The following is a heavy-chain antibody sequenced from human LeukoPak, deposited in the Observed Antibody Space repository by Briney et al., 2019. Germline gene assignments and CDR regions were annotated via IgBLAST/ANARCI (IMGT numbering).Heavy chain of an antibody. D-gene: IGHD3-3*01. J-gene: IGHJ4*02. CDR1: GFTFSRYP. CDR3: VKAQYDFWSGLDY. V-gene: IGHV3-64D*09. CDR2: ISGNGGST. Sequence: PGGSLRLSCSASGFTFSRYPMHWVRQAPGKGLEYVSAISGNGGSTYYADSVKGRFTISRDNSKNTLYLQMSSLRTEDTAIYHCVKAQYDFWSGLDYWGQGTLVTVSS.